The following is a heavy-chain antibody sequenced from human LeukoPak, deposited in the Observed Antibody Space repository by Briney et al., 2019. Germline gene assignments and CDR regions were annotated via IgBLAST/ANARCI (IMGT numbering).Heavy chain of an antibody. CDR3: ASGTVGATSLFDY. CDR2: MNPNSGNT. V-gene: IGHV1-8*03. J-gene: IGHJ4*02. Sequence: SVKVSCKASGYTFTSYDINWVGQAAGQGGEGMGWMNPNSGNTGYAQKFQGRVTITRNTSISTAYMELSSLRSEDTAVYYCASGTVGATSLFDYWGQGTLVTISS. CDR1: GYTFTSYD. D-gene: IGHD1-26*01.